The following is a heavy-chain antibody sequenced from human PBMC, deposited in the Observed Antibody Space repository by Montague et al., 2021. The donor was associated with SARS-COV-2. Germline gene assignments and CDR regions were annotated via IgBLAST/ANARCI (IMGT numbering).Heavy chain of an antibody. CDR3: VGDVAETGTRFDP. D-gene: IGHD6-19*01. CDR1: GFPFTYYW. Sequence: SLRLSCAASGFPFTYYWMHWVRQAPGKGLVWVSRINSDGRTRTYADSVKGRVTISRDNAENTVYLQMNSLRVEDTAVYDCVGDVAETGTRFDPWGQGTLVIVSS. CDR2: INSDGRTR. J-gene: IGHJ5*02. V-gene: IGHV3-74*01.